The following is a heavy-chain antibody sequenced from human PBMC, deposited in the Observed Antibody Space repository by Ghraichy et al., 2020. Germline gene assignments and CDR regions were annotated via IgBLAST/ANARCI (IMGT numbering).Heavy chain of an antibody. J-gene: IGHJ4*02. D-gene: IGHD4-17*01. CDR3: ARDPYGDYKYGGTDY. Sequence: GESPNISCTASGFTFSRHWMSWVRQAPGKGLEWVASIKADGSERHYVESVKGRFTISRDNAKNSVSLEMNTLRAEDRGVYYCARDPYGDYKYGGTDYWGQGTLVTVSS. V-gene: IGHV3-7*01. CDR1: GFTFSRHW. CDR2: IKADGSER.